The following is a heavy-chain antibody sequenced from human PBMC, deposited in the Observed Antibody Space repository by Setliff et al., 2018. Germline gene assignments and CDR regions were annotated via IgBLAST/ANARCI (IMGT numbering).Heavy chain of an antibody. CDR1: GRSVSRDSDF. D-gene: IGHD2-15*01. J-gene: IGHJ3*02. V-gene: IGHV4-61*09. CDR3: ARLPGYCNGGNCYGYYTFDI. Sequence: SETLSLTCTVSGRSVSRDSDFWNWIRRSAGNKLEWIGHIYSSGITYYSPSLKSRVIVSVDTSKNQFSLKLSSVTAADTAVYYCARLPGYCNGGNCYGYYTFDIWGQGTMVTVSS. CDR2: IYSSGIT.